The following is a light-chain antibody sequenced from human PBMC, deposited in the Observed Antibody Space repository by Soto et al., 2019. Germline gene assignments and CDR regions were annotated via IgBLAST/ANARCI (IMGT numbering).Light chain of an antibody. Sequence: DIQLTQSPSFLSASVGDRVTITCRASQGISSDLAWYQQKPGKAPNLLIYGASNLQTGVPSRFSGSGSGTEITLTISSLQPEDFATYYCQQLNIYPITFGQGTRLAIK. CDR2: GAS. CDR3: QQLNIYPIT. J-gene: IGKJ5*01. V-gene: IGKV1-9*01. CDR1: QGISSD.